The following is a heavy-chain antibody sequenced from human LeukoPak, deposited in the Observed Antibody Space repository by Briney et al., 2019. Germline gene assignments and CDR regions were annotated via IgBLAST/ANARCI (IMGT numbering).Heavy chain of an antibody. J-gene: IGHJ6*03. CDR1: GFSFNTYT. CDR2: ISSTSSYI. V-gene: IGHV3-21*01. D-gene: IGHD3-3*01. CDR3: AGGSSDFWTPYMDA. Sequence: GGSLRLSCAASGFSFNTYTMNWVRQAPGKGLEWVSSISSTSSYIYYANSVKGRFSISRDNAKNSLYLQMNSLRAEDTAVYYCAGGSSDFWTPYMDAWGKGTTVTVSS.